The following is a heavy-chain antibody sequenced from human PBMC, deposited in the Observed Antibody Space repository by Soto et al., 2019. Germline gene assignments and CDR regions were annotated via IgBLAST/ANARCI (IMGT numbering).Heavy chain of an antibody. CDR2: ISAYNGNT. CDR1: GYTFTSYG. CDR3: ARVPTVTDAFDI. D-gene: IGHD4-17*01. V-gene: IGHV1-18*01. J-gene: IGHJ3*02. Sequence: ASVKVSCTASGYTFTSYGISWVRQAPGRGLEWMGWISAYNGNTNYAQKLQGRVTMTTDTSTSTAYMELRSLRSDDTAVYYCARVPTVTDAFDIWGQGTMVTVSS.